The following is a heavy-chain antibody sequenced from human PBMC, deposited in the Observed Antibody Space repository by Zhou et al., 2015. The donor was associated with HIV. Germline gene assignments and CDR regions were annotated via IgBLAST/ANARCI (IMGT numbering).Heavy chain of an antibody. CDR3: ARSSGNSDYAFDI. V-gene: IGHV1-69*06. Sequence: LVQSETEVRKPGSSVKVPCRATGGTFSGSDISWVRQAPGQGLEWMGSITPMFETETYAEKFRARLTITVDKSTSAAYMELSSLTSEDAAVYYCARSSGNSDYAFDIWGQGTQIIVSS. D-gene: IGHD3-22*01. CDR1: GGTFSGSD. J-gene: IGHJ3*02. CDR2: ITPMFETE.